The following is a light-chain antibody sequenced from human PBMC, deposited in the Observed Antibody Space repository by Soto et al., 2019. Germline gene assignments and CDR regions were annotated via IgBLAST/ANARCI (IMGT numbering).Light chain of an antibody. V-gene: IGLV1-40*01. Sequence: QSVLTQPPSVSGALGQKVTISCTGSSSNIGAGYDVNWYHQLPGTAPKLLIHGNSNRPSGVPDRFSGSKSGTSASQAITGLQAEDEADYFCQSYDSSLSGYVFGTGTKLTVL. CDR3: QSYDSSLSGYV. CDR2: GNS. J-gene: IGLJ1*01. CDR1: SSNIGAGYD.